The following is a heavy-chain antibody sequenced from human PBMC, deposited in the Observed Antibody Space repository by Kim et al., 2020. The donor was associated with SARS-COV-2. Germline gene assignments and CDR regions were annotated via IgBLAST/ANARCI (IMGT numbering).Heavy chain of an antibody. V-gene: IGHV3-23*01. J-gene: IGHJ4*02. CDR2: ISVSGGST. Sequence: GGSLRLSCAASGFTFSNYAMNWVRQAPGKGLEWVSAISVSGGSTYYADSVKGRFTISRDNSKNTMYLQMNSLRAEDTAVYYCAKGSWRYYDSSVIGMDYFDYWGQGTLVTVAS. CDR3: AKGSWRYYDSSVIGMDYFDY. CDR1: GFTFSNYA. D-gene: IGHD3-22*01.